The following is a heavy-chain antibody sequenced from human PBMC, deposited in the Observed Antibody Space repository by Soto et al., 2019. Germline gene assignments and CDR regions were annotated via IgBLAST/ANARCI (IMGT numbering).Heavy chain of an antibody. CDR3: ARGGYQLLSVLGLREPKSFDY. D-gene: IGHD2-2*01. CDR2: IWYDGSNK. V-gene: IGHV3-33*01. Sequence: GGSLRLSCAASGFTFSSYGMHWVRQAPGKGLEWVAVIWYDGSNKYYADNVKGRFTISRDNSKNTLYLQMNSLRAEDTAVYYCARGGYQLLSVLGLREPKSFDYWGQGTLVTVSS. J-gene: IGHJ4*02. CDR1: GFTFSSYG.